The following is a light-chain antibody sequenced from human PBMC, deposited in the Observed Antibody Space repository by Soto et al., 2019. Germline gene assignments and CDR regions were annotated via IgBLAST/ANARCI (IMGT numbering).Light chain of an antibody. CDR2: AAS. CDR3: RKVNSFPST. V-gene: IGKV1-9*01. Sequence: IQLTQSPSSLSASVGDRVTITCRASQGISSHLAWYQQKPGKAPKLLIYAASTLQTGVPSRFSGGGSGTDFTLTLSSQKPEDFATYYCRKVNSFPSTFGQGTRLEIK. J-gene: IGKJ5*01. CDR1: QGISSH.